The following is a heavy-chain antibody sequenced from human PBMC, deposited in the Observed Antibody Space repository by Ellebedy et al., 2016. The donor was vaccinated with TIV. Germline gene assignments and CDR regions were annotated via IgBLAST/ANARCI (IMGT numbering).Heavy chain of an antibody. J-gene: IGHJ4*02. Sequence: MPSETLSLTCTVSGGSISSSSYYWGWIRQPPGKGLEWIGSIYYSGSTYYNPSLKSRVTISVDTSKNQFSLKLSSVTAADTAVYYCAREGSGYVDYWGQGTLVTVSS. D-gene: IGHD2-15*01. CDR3: AREGSGYVDY. V-gene: IGHV4-39*02. CDR2: IYYSGST. CDR1: GGSISSSSYY.